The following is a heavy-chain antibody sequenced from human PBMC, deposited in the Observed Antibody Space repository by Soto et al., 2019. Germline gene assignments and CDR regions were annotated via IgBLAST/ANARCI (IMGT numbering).Heavy chain of an antibody. Sequence: GGSLRLSCAASGFTFSDYYMSWIRQAPGKGLEWVSYISSSGSTIYYADSVKGRFTISRDNAKNSLYLQMNSLRAEDTAVYYCARAHYYDSSGRTFDIWGQGTMVTVSS. CDR3: ARAHYYDSSGRTFDI. V-gene: IGHV3-11*01. CDR1: GFTFSDYY. D-gene: IGHD3-22*01. CDR2: ISSSGSTI. J-gene: IGHJ3*02.